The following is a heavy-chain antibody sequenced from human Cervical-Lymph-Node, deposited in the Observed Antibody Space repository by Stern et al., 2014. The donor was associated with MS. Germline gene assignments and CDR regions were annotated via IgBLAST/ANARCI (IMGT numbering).Heavy chain of an antibody. V-gene: IGHV4-34*01. CDR1: GASFSANY. CDR3: ARERKVERSARLLVSFDV. Sequence: QVQLQQWGAGLLRPSETLSLTCAVHGASFSANYWSWIRQTPGKGLEWIGDINSSEATHYIPPLRSRATLSVAPSRNQFSLKLSSLTAADTAMYYCARERKVERSARLLVSFDVWGQGTLVPVSS. CDR2: INSSEAT. J-gene: IGHJ3*01. D-gene: IGHD1-1*01.